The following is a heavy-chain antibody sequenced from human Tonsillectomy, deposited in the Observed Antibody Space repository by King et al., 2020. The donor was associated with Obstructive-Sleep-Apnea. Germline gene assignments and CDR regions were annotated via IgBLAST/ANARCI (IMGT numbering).Heavy chain of an antibody. CDR1: GGSISSNY. CDR2: IYYSGST. Sequence: VQLQESGPGLVKPSETLSLTCSVSGGSISSNYWSWIRQPPGKGLEWIGYIYYSGSTNYNPSLTSRVTISIDTSKNQFSLKLGSVTAADTAVYYCARVFGDYYYYGMDVWGQGTTVTVSS. J-gene: IGHJ6*02. V-gene: IGHV4-59*01. CDR3: ARVFGDYYYYGMDV. D-gene: IGHD3-10*01.